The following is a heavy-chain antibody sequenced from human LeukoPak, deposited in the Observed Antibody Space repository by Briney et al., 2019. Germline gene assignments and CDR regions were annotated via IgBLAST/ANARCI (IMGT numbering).Heavy chain of an antibody. CDR2: ISYDGSNK. V-gene: IGHV3-30-3*01. Sequence: GGSLRLSCAASGFTFSSYPMHWVRQAPGKGLEWVAVISYDGSNKYYADSVKGRFTISRDNSKNTQYLQMNSLRAEDTAVYYCPVGYSSSSDAFDIWGQGTMVTVSS. CDR3: PVGYSSSSDAFDI. CDR1: GFTFSSYP. J-gene: IGHJ3*02. D-gene: IGHD6-6*01.